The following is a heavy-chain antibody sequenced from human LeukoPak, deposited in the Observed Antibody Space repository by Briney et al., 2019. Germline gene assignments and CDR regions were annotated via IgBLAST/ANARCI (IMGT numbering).Heavy chain of an antibody. D-gene: IGHD4-23*01. CDR1: GFTFSTYA. CDR3: ARFITVVTSGAFDI. Sequence: PGGSLRLSCAASGFTFSTYAMSWVRQAPGKGLEWVANIKQDGSETYYVDSVKGRFTISRDNAKNSLYLQMNSLRAEDTAVYYCARFITVVTSGAFDIWGQGTMVTVS. V-gene: IGHV3-7*05. CDR2: IKQDGSET. J-gene: IGHJ3*02.